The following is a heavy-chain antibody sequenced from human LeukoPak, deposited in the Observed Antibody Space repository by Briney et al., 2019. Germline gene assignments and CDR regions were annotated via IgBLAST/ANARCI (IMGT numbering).Heavy chain of an antibody. J-gene: IGHJ4*02. Sequence: SETLSLTCTVSGGSISSYYWSWIRQPPGKGLEWIGYIYYSGSTNYNPSLKSRVTISVDTSKNQFSLKLSSVTAADTTVYYCARHRSRGSYYSDYWGQGTLVTVSS. CDR2: IYYSGST. CDR3: ARHRSRGSYYSDY. D-gene: IGHD1-26*01. CDR1: GGSISSYY. V-gene: IGHV4-59*08.